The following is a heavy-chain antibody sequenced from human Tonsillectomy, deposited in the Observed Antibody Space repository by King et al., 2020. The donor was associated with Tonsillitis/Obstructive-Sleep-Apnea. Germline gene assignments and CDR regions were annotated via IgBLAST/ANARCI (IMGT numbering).Heavy chain of an antibody. CDR3: GKDPGYSLGTDYEGY. CDR2: IYSDGTT. J-gene: IGHJ4*02. D-gene: IGHD3-16*01. CDR1: GFTINNNY. Sequence: VQLVESGGGLIQPGGSLRLSCAASGFTINNNYMSWVRQAPGKGLEWVSVIYSDGTTYYADSVKGRFTISRDNSKNTLNLQMNSLRAEDTAVYYCGKDPGYSLGTDYEGYWRQGTLVTVSS. V-gene: IGHV3-53*01.